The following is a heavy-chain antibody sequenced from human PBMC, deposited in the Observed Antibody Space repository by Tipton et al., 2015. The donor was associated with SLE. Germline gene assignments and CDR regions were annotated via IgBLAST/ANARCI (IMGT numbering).Heavy chain of an antibody. CDR3: ARRGTGGRSYDY. Sequence: TLSLTCTVSGGSISSGGYYWNWIRQHPGKGLEWIGYMYYSGSTYYNPSLKSRVTISADTSKNQFSLKLSAVTAADTAVYYCARRGTGGRSYDYWGQGTLVTVSS. D-gene: IGHD7-27*01. J-gene: IGHJ4*02. V-gene: IGHV4-31*03. CDR1: GGSISSGGYY. CDR2: MYYSGST.